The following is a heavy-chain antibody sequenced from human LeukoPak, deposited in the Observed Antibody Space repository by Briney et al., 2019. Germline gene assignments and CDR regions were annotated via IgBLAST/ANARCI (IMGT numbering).Heavy chain of an antibody. CDR3: ASYSSLDY. D-gene: IGHD6-19*01. CDR2: IYSGGST. J-gene: IGHJ4*02. CDR1: GFTFSSYS. Sequence: GGSLRLSCAASGFTFSSYSMNWVRQAPGKGLEWVSLIYSGGSTYYADSVKGRFTISRDNSKNTLFLQMNSLRAEDTAVYYCASYSSLDYWGQGALVTVSS. V-gene: IGHV3-66*01.